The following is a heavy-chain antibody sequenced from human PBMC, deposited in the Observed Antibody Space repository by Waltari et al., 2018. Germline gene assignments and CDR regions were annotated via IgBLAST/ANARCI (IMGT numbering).Heavy chain of an antibody. Sequence: QVQLVQSGAEVKKPGSSVKVSCKAYGGTFSSYAIRWVRQDPGQGLEWMGGIIPIFGTANDAQKFQGRVTITADESTSTAYMELSSLRSEDTAVYYCARDGSGSYWVDWGQGTLVTVSS. CDR1: GGTFSSYA. V-gene: IGHV1-69*01. D-gene: IGHD3-10*01. CDR2: IIPIFGTA. CDR3: ARDGSGSYWVD. J-gene: IGHJ4*02.